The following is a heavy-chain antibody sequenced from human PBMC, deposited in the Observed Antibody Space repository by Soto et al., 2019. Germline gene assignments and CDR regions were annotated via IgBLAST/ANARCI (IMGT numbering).Heavy chain of an antibody. CDR3: AKEGGWVDTAMGPKLGYYYYGMDV. Sequence: GGSLRLSCAASGFTFSSYAMSWVRQAPGKGLEWVSAISGSGGSTYYADSVKGRFTVSRDNSKNTLYLQMNSLRAEDTAVYYCAKEGGWVDTAMGPKLGYYYYGMDVWGQGTTVTVSS. CDR1: GFTFSSYA. J-gene: IGHJ6*02. V-gene: IGHV3-23*01. CDR2: ISGSGGST. D-gene: IGHD5-18*01.